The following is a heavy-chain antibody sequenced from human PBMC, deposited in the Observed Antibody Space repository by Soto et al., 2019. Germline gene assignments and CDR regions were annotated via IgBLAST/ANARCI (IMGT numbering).Heavy chain of an antibody. Sequence: QVQLVESGGGLVKPGGSLRLSCAASGFTFSDYYMSWIRQAPGKGLEWVSYISSSSSYTNYADSVKGRFTISRDNAKNSLYLQMNSLRAEDTAVYYCAREVAAAATLYFDYWGQGTLVTVSS. J-gene: IGHJ4*02. CDR2: ISSSSSYT. CDR1: GFTFSDYY. CDR3: AREVAAAATLYFDY. D-gene: IGHD6-13*01. V-gene: IGHV3-11*05.